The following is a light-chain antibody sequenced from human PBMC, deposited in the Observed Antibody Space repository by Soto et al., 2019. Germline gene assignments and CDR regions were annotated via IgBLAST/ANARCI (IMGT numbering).Light chain of an antibody. J-gene: IGKJ1*01. CDR2: WAF. V-gene: IGKV4-1*01. CDR1: QSVLYSSNNKNY. CDR3: QQYYSTPWT. Sequence: DIVMTQSPESLAVSLGERATVNCKSSQSVLYSSNNKNYLAWYQQKPGQPPKLLIYWAFTRESGVPDRFSGSGSGTDFTLTISSLQAEDVAVYYCQQYYSTPWTFGQGNKVEI.